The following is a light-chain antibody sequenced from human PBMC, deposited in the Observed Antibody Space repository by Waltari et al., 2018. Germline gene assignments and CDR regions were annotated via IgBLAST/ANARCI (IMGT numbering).Light chain of an antibody. Sequence: QSALTQPPSASGSPGQSVTISCTGTSSDVGGYDFVSWYQQHPGKAPKLMIYEVGERPSGVPDRFSGSKSGNTASLTVSGLQAEDEADYYCSSYADNRRVAFGGGTKLTVL. V-gene: IGLV2-8*01. CDR1: SSDVGGYDF. J-gene: IGLJ2*01. CDR3: SSYADNRRVA. CDR2: EVG.